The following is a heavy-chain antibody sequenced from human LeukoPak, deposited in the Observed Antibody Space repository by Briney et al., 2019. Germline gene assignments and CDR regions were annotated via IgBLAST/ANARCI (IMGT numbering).Heavy chain of an antibody. Sequence: GGSLRLSCAASGFTFSSYGMPWVRQAPGKGLEWVAVISYDGSNKYYADSVKGRFTISRDNSKNTLYLQMNSLRAEDTAVYYCANGSGYYLRYWGQGTLVTVSS. D-gene: IGHD3-22*01. CDR1: GFTFSSYG. J-gene: IGHJ4*02. CDR2: ISYDGSNK. V-gene: IGHV3-30*18. CDR3: ANGSGYYLRY.